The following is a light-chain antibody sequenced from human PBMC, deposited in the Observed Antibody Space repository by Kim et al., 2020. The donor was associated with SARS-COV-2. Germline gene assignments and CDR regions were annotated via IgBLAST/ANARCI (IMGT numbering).Light chain of an antibody. J-gene: IGLJ3*02. CDR2: STS. V-gene: IGLV7-43*01. CDR3: LLYYGGAQWV. Sequence: GGTVTLTCASSTGAVTSGYYPNWFQQKPGQAPRALIYSTSNKRSWTPARFSGSLLGGKAALTLSGVQPEDEAEYYCLLYYGGAQWVFGGGTQLTVL. CDR1: TGAVTSGYY.